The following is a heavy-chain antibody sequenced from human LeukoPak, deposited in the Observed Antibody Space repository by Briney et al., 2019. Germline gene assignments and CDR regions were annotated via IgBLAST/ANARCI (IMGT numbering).Heavy chain of an antibody. Sequence: GASVKVSCKASGYTFTGYYMHWVRQAPGQGLEWKGWINPNSGGTNYAQKFQGRVTMTRDTSISTAYMELSSLRSEDTAVYYCARSERYCSGGSCYAVRIDYWGQGTLVTVSS. CDR1: GYTFTGYY. CDR2: INPNSGGT. D-gene: IGHD2-15*01. J-gene: IGHJ4*02. CDR3: ARSERYCSGGSCYAVRIDY. V-gene: IGHV1-2*02.